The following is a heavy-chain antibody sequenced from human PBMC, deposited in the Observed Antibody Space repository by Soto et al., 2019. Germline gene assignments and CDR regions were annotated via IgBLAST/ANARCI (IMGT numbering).Heavy chain of an antibody. V-gene: IGHV3-9*01. D-gene: IGHD6-19*01. CDR1: GFTFDDYA. J-gene: IGHJ3*02. CDR2: ISWNSGSI. Sequence: GGSLRLSCAASGFTFDDYAMHWVRQAPGKGLEWVSGISWNSGSIGYADSVKGRFTISRDNAKNSLYLQMNSLRAEDTALYYCAQRGYSSGWYAFDIWGQGTMVTVSS. CDR3: AQRGYSSGWYAFDI.